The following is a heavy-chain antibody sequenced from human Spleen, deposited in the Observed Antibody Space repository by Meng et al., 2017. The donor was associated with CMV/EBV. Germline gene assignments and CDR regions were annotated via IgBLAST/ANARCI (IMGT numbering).Heavy chain of an antibody. CDR3: ARGKRVGAYFDY. D-gene: IGHD1-26*01. CDR1: SGSFSGYY. J-gene: IGHJ4*02. CDR2: INHSGST. V-gene: IGHV4-34*01. Sequence: QSRLQLWGAALLKLSGTLSLACAVYSGSFSGYYWSWIRQPPGKGLEWIGEINHSGSTNYNPSLKSRVTISVDTSKNQFSLKLSSVTAADTAVYYCARGKRVGAYFDYWGQGTLVTVSS.